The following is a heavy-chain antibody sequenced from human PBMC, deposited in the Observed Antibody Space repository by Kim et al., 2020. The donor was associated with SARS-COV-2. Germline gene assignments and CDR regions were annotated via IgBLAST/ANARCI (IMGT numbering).Heavy chain of an antibody. V-gene: IGHV4-31*03. CDR1: GGSISSGGYY. J-gene: IGHJ3*02. Sequence: SETLSLTCTVSGGSISSGGYYWSWIRQHPGKGLEWIGYTYYSGSTYSNPSLKSRVTISVDTSKNQFSLKLSSVTAADTAVYYCARDPPSYCSGGSCYDSDAFDIWGQGTMVTVSS. CDR3: ARDPPSYCSGGSCYDSDAFDI. D-gene: IGHD2-15*01. CDR2: TYYSGST.